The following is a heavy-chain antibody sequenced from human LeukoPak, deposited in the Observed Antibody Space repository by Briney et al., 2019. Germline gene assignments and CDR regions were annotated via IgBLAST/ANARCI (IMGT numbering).Heavy chain of an antibody. J-gene: IGHJ4*02. V-gene: IGHV3-74*01. CDR2: INLDGSTT. CDR1: EFTFSSYW. D-gene: IGHD3-22*01. Sequence: GGSLRLSCAASEFTFSSYWMHWVRQAPGKGLVWVSRINLDGSTTSYADSVKGRFTISRDNAKNTLYLQMNSLRAEDTAVYYCAGDAGTMIHYWGQGTLVTVSS. CDR3: AGDAGTMIHY.